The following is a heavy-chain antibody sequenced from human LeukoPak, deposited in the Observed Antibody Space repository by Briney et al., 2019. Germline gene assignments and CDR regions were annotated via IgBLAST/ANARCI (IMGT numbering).Heavy chain of an antibody. Sequence: PGGSLRLSCEGSGFNFDDFAMHWVQQVPGKGLEWVAGVNWNSVNIAYVDSVKGRFTTSRDNAKRSLYLQMNSLRGDDTALYYCVKDTVPGWPGGLFDRWGQGIQVTVSS. CDR2: VNWNSVNI. D-gene: IGHD6-19*01. V-gene: IGHV3-9*01. J-gene: IGHJ4*02. CDR1: GFNFDDFA. CDR3: VKDTVPGWPGGLFDR.